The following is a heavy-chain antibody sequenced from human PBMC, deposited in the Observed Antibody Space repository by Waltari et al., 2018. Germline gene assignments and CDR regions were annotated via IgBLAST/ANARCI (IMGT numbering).Heavy chain of an antibody. V-gene: IGHV4-39*01. CDR3: ARHPAMTIMLWYFDL. CDR2: IYYSGST. J-gene: IGHJ2*01. D-gene: IGHD2-8*01. Sequence: QLQLQESGPGLVKPSETLSLTCTVSGGSISSNSYSWGWIHKPPRKGLGWIGSIYYSGSTYYTPSLKRRVTISVDTSKNQFSLKLSSVTAADTAVYYCARHPAMTIMLWYFDLWGRGTLVTVSS. CDR1: GGSISSNSYS.